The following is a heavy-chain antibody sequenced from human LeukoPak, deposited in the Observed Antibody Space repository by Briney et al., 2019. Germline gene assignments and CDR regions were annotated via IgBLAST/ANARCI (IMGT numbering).Heavy chain of an antibody. J-gene: IGHJ6*03. CDR1: GYSISGGFY. V-gene: IGHV4-38-2*02. CDR2: IHHSGTT. D-gene: IGHD5-12*01. CDR3: VRDGGSGYATYYYMDV. Sequence: PSETLSLTCSVSGYSISGGFYWGWIRQPPGKGVEWIGNIHHSGTTYYNPSLKSRVTISVDTSKNQLSLKLRSVSAADTAIYYCVRDGGSGYATYYYMDVWGKGTTVTVSS.